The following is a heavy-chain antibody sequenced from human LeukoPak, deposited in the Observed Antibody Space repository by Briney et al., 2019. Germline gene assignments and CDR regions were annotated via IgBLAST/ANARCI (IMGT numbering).Heavy chain of an antibody. Sequence: PSETLSLTCAVYGGSFSGYYWSWIRQPPGKGLEWIGYIYYSGSTNYNPSLKSRVTISVDTSKNQFSLKLSSVTAADTAVYYCARVEPANYYYYGMDVWGQGTTVTVSS. V-gene: IGHV4-59*01. CDR1: GGSFSGYY. D-gene: IGHD1-14*01. CDR2: IYYSGST. CDR3: ARVEPANYYYYGMDV. J-gene: IGHJ6*02.